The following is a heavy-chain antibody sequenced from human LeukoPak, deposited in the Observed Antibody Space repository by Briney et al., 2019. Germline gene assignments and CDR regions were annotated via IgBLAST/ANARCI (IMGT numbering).Heavy chain of an antibody. J-gene: IGHJ4*02. CDR3: VRDSSSGSYFDY. CDR2: ISSNGGST. Sequence: GGSLRLSCSASGFTFSRYAMHWVRQAPGKGLEYVSAISSNGGSTYYADSVKGRFTISRDNSRNTLHLQMSSLRVEDTAVYYCVRDSSSGSYFDYWGQGTLLTVSS. D-gene: IGHD3-10*01. V-gene: IGHV3-64D*06. CDR1: GFTFSRYA.